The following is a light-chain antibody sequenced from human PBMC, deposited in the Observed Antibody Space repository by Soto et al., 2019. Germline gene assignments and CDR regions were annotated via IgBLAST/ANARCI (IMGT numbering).Light chain of an antibody. CDR3: QQYGSSPPST. V-gene: IGKV3-20*01. Sequence: EIVLTQSPGTLSLSPGERATLSCRASQSVSSSYLAWYQQKPGQAPRLLIYGASSRATGIPDRFSGSGSGPDFTLTISTLEPEDFPLYYCQQYGSSPPSTFGQGTKVEI. J-gene: IGKJ1*01. CDR1: QSVSSSY. CDR2: GAS.